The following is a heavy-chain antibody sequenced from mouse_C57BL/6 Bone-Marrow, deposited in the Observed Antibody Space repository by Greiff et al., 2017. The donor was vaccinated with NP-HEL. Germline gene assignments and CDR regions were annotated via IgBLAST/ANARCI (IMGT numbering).Heavy chain of an antibody. CDR3: ARGILDYGSSYLYFDV. CDR2: IYPRSGNT. Sequence: QVQLQQSGAELARPGASVKLSCKASGYTFTSYGISWAKQRTGQGLEWIGEIYPRSGNTYYNEKFKGKATLTADKSSSTAYMELRSLTSEDSAVYFCARGILDYGSSYLYFDVWGTGTTVTVSS. CDR1: GYTFTSYG. V-gene: IGHV1-81*01. D-gene: IGHD1-1*01. J-gene: IGHJ1*03.